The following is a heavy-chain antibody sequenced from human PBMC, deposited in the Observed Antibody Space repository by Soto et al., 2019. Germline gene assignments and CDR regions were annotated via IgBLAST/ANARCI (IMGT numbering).Heavy chain of an antibody. Sequence: QITLKESGPTVVKPTETLTLTCTFSGFSLTTSGVGVGWVRQSPGKAPEWLALIYWDDDKRYSPSLKTRLTNTKDTSKNQVVLTMANVDPADPATYYCAHRVLRTVFGLVTTTAIYFDFWGQGTPVVVSS. CDR3: AHRVLRTVFGLVTTTAIYFDF. CDR2: IYWDDDK. CDR1: GFSLTTSGVG. D-gene: IGHD3-3*01. V-gene: IGHV2-5*02. J-gene: IGHJ4*02.